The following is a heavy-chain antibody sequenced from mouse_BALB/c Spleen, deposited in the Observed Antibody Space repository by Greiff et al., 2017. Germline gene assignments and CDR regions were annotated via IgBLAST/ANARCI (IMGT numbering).Heavy chain of an antibody. J-gene: IGHJ4*01. CDR1: GYSITSGYY. V-gene: IGHV3-6*02. CDR3: SREGYGSSYEAMDY. D-gene: IGHD1-1*01. Sequence: DVQLQESGPGLVKPSQSLSLTCSVTGYSITSGYYWNWIRQFPGNKLEWMGYISYDGSNNYNPSLKNRISITRDTSKNQFFLKLNSVTTEDTATYYCSREGYGSSYEAMDYWGQGTSVTVAS. CDR2: ISYDGSN.